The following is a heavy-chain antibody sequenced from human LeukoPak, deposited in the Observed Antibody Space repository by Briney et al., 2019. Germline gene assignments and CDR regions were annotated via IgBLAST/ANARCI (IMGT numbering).Heavy chain of an antibody. Sequence: GGSLRLSCAASGVTFSGNWMTWVRQAPGKGLEWVANIKQDGSEKYYVDSVKGRFTISRDNAKNTLYLQMNSLRAEDTAVYYCSKKGQADNDGKPDWGQGTLVTVSS. D-gene: IGHD1-1*01. CDR1: GVTFSGNW. V-gene: IGHV3-7*03. CDR3: SKKGQADNDGKPD. CDR2: IKQDGSEK. J-gene: IGHJ4*02.